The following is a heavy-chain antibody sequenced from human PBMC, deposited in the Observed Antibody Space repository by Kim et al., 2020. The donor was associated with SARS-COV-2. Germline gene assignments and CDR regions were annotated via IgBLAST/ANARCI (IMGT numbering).Heavy chain of an antibody. J-gene: IGHJ6*02. CDR1: GFTFSSYA. CDR3: ARDDSTEIYYYYYGMDV. V-gene: IGHV3-30-3*01. CDR2: ISYDGSNK. Sequence: GGSLRLSCAASGFTFSSYAMHWVRQAPGKGLEWVAVISYDGSNKYYADSVKGRFTISRDNSKNTLYLQMNSLRAEDTAVYYCARDDSTEIYYYYYGMDVWGQGTTVTVSS. D-gene: IGHD3-22*01.